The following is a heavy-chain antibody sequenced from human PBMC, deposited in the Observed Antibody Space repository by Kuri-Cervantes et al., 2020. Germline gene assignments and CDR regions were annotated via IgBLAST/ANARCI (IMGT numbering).Heavy chain of an antibody. CDR3: ARDNYDSSGYYYKDY. CDR2: IWYDGSNK. V-gene: IGHV3-33*08. J-gene: IGHJ4*02. CDR1: GFTFSSYG. D-gene: IGHD3-22*01. Sequence: GESLKISCAASGFTFSSYGMRWVRQAPGKGLEWVAVIWYDGSNKYYADSVKGRFTISRDNSKNTLYLQMNSLRAEDAAVYYCARDNYDSSGYYYKDYWGQGTLVTVSS.